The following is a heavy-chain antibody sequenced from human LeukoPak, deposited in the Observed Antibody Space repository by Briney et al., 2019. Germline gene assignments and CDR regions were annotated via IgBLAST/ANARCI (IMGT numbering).Heavy chain of an antibody. CDR3: ARAIFGGLGGFDP. Sequence: SQTLSLTCNVSGGSISTGGYSWSWIRQPPGKGLEWIGYIYYSGSTNYNPSLKSRVTISVDTSKNQFSLKLSSVTAADTAVYYCARAIFGGLGGFDPWGQGTLVTVSS. V-gene: IGHV4-61*08. D-gene: IGHD3-3*01. CDR1: GGSISTGGYS. CDR2: IYYSGST. J-gene: IGHJ5*02.